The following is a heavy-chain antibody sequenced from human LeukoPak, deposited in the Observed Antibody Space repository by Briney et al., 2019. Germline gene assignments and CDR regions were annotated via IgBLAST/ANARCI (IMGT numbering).Heavy chain of an antibody. J-gene: IGHJ6*03. Sequence: GGSLRLSCAASGFTVSSNYMSWVRQAPGKGLEWVSVIYSGGSTYYADSVKGRFTIYRDNSKNTLYLQMNSLRAEDTAVYYCARDRAPGVYDFWSGNYMDVWGKGTTVTVSS. CDR3: ARDRAPGVYDFWSGNYMDV. D-gene: IGHD3-3*01. CDR2: IYSGGST. CDR1: GFTVSSNY. V-gene: IGHV3-66*02.